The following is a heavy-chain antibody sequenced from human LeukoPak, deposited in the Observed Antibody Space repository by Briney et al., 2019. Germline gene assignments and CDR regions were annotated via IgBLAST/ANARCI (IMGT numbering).Heavy chain of an antibody. V-gene: IGHV3-21*01. CDR2: ISSSSSYI. CDR1: GFTFSSYS. D-gene: IGHD6-13*01. Sequence: GGSLRLSCAASGFTFSSYSMNWVRQAPGKGLEWVSSISSSSSYIYYADSVKGRFTISRDNAKNSLYLQMNSLRAEDTAVYYCARDYTVVSSWLPHYDFDYWGQGTLVTVSS. CDR3: ARDYTVVSSWLPHYDFDY. J-gene: IGHJ4*02.